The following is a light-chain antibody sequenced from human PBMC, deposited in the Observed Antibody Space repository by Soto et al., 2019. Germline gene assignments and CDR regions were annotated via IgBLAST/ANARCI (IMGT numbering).Light chain of an antibody. J-gene: IGLJ1*01. V-gene: IGLV1-51*01. CDR1: SSNIGGNS. Sequence: QSVLTQLLSVSAAPGQTVTISCSGSSSNIGGNSVFWYQPLPGTAPKLRTHDHTRRPSGIPYRFCGSKSGPSTTLGITGFQTGDEAVYYCGSCNISTCAYVCRTGPTVTV. CDR2: DHT. CDR3: GSCNISTCAYV.